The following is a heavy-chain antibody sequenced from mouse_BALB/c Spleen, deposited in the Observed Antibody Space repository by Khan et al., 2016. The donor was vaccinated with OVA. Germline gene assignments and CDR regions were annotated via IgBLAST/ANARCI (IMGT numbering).Heavy chain of an antibody. CDR2: INPHIGET. D-gene: IGHD1-1*01. J-gene: IGHJ2*01. CDR1: GYSFTGYF. CDR3: TRIYASDFDY. Sequence: VQLQQSGPELVKPGASVKISCKASGYSFTGYFMNWVMQSHGKSLEWIGRINPHIGETFYNQKFKGKATLTVAESSSTAHMELRSLASEDSAVYYCTRIYASDFDYWGQGTTLTVSS. V-gene: IGHV1-20*02.